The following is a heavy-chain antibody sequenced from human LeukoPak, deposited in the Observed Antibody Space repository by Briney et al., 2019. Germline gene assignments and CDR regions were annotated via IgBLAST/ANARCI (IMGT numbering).Heavy chain of an antibody. V-gene: IGHV3-30-3*01. D-gene: IGHD2-2*01. CDR3: ARGRPMTSASCYLNY. J-gene: IGHJ4*02. Sequence: GGYLRLSCAASGFTFSSYAMHWVRQAPGKGLEWVAVISYDGSNEYYADSVKGRFTISRDNSNNTLYLQMNSVRADDTAVYSCARGRPMTSASCYLNYWGQGTLVTVSS. CDR2: ISYDGSNE. CDR1: GFTFSSYA.